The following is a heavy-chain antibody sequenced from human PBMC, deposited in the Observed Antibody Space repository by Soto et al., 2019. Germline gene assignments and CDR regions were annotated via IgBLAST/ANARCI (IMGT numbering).Heavy chain of an antibody. CDR3: ARKVYYYGMDV. J-gene: IGHJ6*02. CDR2: INHSGST. CDR1: VGSFSGYY. Sequence: SETLSLTCAVYVGSFSGYYWSWIRQPPGKGLECIWEINHSGSTNYNPSLKSRVTISVDTSKNQFSLKLRSVTAADTAVYYCARKVYYYGMDVWGQGTKVTVSS. V-gene: IGHV4-34*01.